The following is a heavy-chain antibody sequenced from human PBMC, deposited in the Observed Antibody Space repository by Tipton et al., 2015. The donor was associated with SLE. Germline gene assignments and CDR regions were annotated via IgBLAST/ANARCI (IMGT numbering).Heavy chain of an antibody. CDR3: ARDLEVSGSYSAAFDI. J-gene: IGHJ3*02. Sequence: SLRLSCAASGFTFSNYAMHWVRQAPGKGPEWVAVISNDGTYKYYADSVKGRSTISCDNSKNTLYLQMNSLRTDDTAVYYCARDLEVSGSYSAAFDIWGQGTLVTVSS. CDR1: GFTFSNYA. V-gene: IGHV3-30-3*01. D-gene: IGHD1-26*01. CDR2: ISNDGTYK.